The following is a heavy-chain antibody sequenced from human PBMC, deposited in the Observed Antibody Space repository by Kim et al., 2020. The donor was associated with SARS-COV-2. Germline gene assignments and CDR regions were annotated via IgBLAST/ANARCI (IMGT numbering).Heavy chain of an antibody. CDR1: GGSISGYY. Sequence: SQTLTLTCTASGGSISGYYWSWNRQPAWKGPEWIGNVYTSGSTQYNPSLRSRVTMSMDASKNPFSLPMSSVPAADPAVYYCARGGASSHSFALWGRGHLVT. CDR2: VYTSGST. D-gene: IGHD2-2*01. CDR3: ARGGASSHSFAL. J-gene: IGHJ2*01. V-gene: IGHV4-4*07.